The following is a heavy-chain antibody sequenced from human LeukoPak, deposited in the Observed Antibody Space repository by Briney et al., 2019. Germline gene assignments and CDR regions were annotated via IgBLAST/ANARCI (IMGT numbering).Heavy chain of an antibody. D-gene: IGHD2-2*02. CDR3: AKASRQHCGTTICYTLDY. CDR1: GFTFSSYG. J-gene: IGHJ4*02. Sequence: PGGSLRLSCAASGFTFSSYGMSWVRQAPGKGLEWVSAISGSGGSTYYADSVKGRFTISRDNSKNTLYLHMNSLRAADTAKYYCAKASRQHCGTTICYTLDYWGQGTLVTVSS. CDR2: ISGSGGST. V-gene: IGHV3-23*01.